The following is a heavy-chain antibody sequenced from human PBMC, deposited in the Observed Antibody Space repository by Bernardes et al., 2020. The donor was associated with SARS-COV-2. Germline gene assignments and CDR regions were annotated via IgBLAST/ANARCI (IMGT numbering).Heavy chain of an antibody. D-gene: IGHD1-1*01. CDR1: SYTLSTYG. CDR3: ALGSGTSVTGENDY. Sequence: ASVKVSCKTSSYTLSTYGFTWVRQAPGQGLEWMGWISGYNGTTTYAQKFQDRVTMTTDRSTSTAYMEMRDLRSDDTAVYYCALGSGTSVTGENDYWGQGTLVTVS. CDR2: ISGYNGTT. V-gene: IGHV1-18*04. J-gene: IGHJ4*02.